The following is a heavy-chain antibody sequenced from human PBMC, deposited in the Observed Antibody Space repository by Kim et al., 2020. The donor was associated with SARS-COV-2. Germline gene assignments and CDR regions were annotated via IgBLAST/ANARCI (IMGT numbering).Heavy chain of an antibody. CDR3: ARGAIYGSGSFGFDY. Sequence: NSVKGRFTISRDNAKNTLYLQMGSLRAEDMAVYYCARGAIYGSGSFGFDYWGQGTLVTVSS. V-gene: IGHV3-64*01. D-gene: IGHD3-10*01. J-gene: IGHJ4*02.